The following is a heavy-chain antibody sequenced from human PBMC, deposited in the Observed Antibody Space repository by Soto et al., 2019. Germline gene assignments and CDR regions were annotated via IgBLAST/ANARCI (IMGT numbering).Heavy chain of an antibody. J-gene: IGHJ6*02. V-gene: IGHV1-18*01. CDR3: ARRCSGGSCYSENYYYGMDV. CDR2: ISAYNGST. D-gene: IGHD2-15*01. Sequence: ASVKVSCKASGYTFASYAISWMRQAPGQGLEWMGWISAYNGSTSYAQKFQGRVTMTRDTSTSTVYMELSSLRSEDTAVYYCARRCSGGSCYSENYYYGMDVWGQGTTVTVSS. CDR1: GYTFASYA.